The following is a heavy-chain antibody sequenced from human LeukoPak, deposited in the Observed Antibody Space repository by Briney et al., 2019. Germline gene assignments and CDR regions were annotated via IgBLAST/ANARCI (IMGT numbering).Heavy chain of an antibody. Sequence: GGSLRLSCAASGFTFDDYAMHWVRQAPGKGLEWVSGISWNSGSIGYADSVKGRFTISRDNAKNSLYLQMNSLRAEDMALYYCAKAESIAARPFDYWGQGTLVTDSS. CDR2: ISWNSGSI. D-gene: IGHD6-6*01. J-gene: IGHJ4*02. CDR3: AKAESIAARPFDY. CDR1: GFTFDDYA. V-gene: IGHV3-9*03.